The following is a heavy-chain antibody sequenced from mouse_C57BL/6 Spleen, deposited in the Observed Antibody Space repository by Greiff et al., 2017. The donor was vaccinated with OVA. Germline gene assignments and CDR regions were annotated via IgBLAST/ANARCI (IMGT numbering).Heavy chain of an antibody. CDR3: ARSGTAWFAY. CDR2: INPNNGGT. V-gene: IGHV1-18*01. D-gene: IGHD3-3*01. CDR1: GYTFTDYN. J-gene: IGHJ3*01. Sequence: EVQLQQSGPELVKPGASVKIPCKASGYTFTDYNMDWVKQSHGKSLEWIGDINPNNGGTIYNQKFKGKATLTVDKSSRTAYMELRSLTSADTAVYYCARSGTAWFAYWGQGTLVTVSA.